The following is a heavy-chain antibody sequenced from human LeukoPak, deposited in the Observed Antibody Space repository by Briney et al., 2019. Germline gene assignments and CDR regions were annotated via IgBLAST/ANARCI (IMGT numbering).Heavy chain of an antibody. J-gene: IGHJ4*02. Sequence: ASVKVSCKASGYTFTSYGISWVRQAPGQGLEWMGIINPSGGSTSYAQKFQGRVTMTRDTSTSTVYMELSSLRSEDTAVYYCARRALRYYFDYWGQGTLVTVSS. CDR3: ARRALRYYFDY. CDR1: GYTFTSYG. V-gene: IGHV1-46*01. CDR2: INPSGGST.